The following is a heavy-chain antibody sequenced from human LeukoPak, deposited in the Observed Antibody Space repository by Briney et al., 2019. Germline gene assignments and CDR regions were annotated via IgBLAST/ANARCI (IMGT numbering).Heavy chain of an antibody. CDR1: GFAFSDSW. V-gene: IGHV3-7*01. CDR2: MNQDGSAK. D-gene: IGHD3-16*01. CDR3: ATYTHWVAGDV. Sequence: GGSLRLSCAASGFAFSDSWMSWVRQAPGKGLEWVANMNQDGSAKDYVDSVKGRFTISRDNVRNSLYLQMSSLRAEDTAVYYCATYTHWVAGDVWGQGTTVTVSS. J-gene: IGHJ6*02.